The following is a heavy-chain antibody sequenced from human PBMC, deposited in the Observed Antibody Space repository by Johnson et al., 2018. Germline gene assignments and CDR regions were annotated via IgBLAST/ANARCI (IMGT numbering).Heavy chain of an antibody. Sequence: VQLVESGGGLVQPGRSLRLSCEASGFAFEDYVMHWVRQAPGKGLEWVSGISWNSGSVGYVDSVKGRFTISRDNAKNSLFLQMDSLKVEDTALFYCAKAGYSYGYYYYYYMDVWGKGTTVTVSS. CDR3: AKAGYSYGYYYYYYMDV. J-gene: IGHJ6*03. D-gene: IGHD5-18*01. CDR2: ISWNSGSV. CDR1: GFAFEDYV. V-gene: IGHV3-9*01.